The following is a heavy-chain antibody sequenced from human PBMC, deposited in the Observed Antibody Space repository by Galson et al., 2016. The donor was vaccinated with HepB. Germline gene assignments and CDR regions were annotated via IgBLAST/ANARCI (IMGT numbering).Heavy chain of an antibody. CDR3: AISSDWAFDF. D-gene: IGHD6-19*01. V-gene: IGHV3-7*03. Sequence: SLRLSCAASGFTFSRFWMSWVRQAPGQGLEWVANVNQAGSVKYYVDSVKGRFTISRDNAKNSLYLQINSLRAEDTAVYYCAISSDWAFDFRGQGTLVTVSS. CDR1: GFTFSRFW. CDR2: VNQAGSVK. J-gene: IGHJ4*02.